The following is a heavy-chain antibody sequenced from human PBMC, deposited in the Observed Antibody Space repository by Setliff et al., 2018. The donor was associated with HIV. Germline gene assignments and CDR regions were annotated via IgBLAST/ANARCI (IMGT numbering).Heavy chain of an antibody. CDR2: FYTSGST. J-gene: IGHJ6*02. D-gene: IGHD5-12*01. CDR1: GDSISSYY. CDR3: AREIWGQVAHVPYGMDV. V-gene: IGHV4-4*07. Sequence: SETLSLTCTVSGDSISSYYWSWIRQPAGKGLEWIGRFYTSGSTNYNPSLKSRVTMSVDTSKNQFSLKVRYVTAADTAIYYCAREIWGQVAHVPYGMDVWGQGTTVTVSS.